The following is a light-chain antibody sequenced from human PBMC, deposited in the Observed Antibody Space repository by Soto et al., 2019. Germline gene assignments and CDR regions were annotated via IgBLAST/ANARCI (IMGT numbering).Light chain of an antibody. CDR2: YAS. J-gene: IGKJ5*01. Sequence: DIQMTQSPSTLSASLGAKVTITCRASQSIGTLLAWYQQTPGRAPNLLVYYASSLQSGVPSRFSGSGSGTDFTLTISSLQPDDFATYFCQQFKTYPITFGRGTRLEIK. CDR1: QSIGTL. CDR3: QQFKTYPIT. V-gene: IGKV1-5*01.